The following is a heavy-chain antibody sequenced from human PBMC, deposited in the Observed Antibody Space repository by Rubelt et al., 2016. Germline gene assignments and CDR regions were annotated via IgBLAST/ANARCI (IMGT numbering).Heavy chain of an antibody. Sequence: ASGYTFTGYYMHWVRQAPGQGLEWMGWINSNRGGTNYAQKFQGWVTMTRDTSISTAYMELSRLRSDDTAVYYCATDRFSSFDYWGQGTLVTVSS. J-gene: IGHJ4*02. CDR1: GYTFTGYY. CDR3: ATDRFSSFDY. CDR2: INSNRGGT. D-gene: IGHD3-10*01. V-gene: IGHV1-2*04.